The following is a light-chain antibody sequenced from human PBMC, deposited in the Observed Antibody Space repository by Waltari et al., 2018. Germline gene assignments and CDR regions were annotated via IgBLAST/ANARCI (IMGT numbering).Light chain of an antibody. CDR2: GAS. Sequence: EIVLTQSPATRSVSPQERATITCRASQRIGSSLYWYQQKPGQSPKLLIYGASQSISGIPARFSGSGSGTDFTLTINSLEAEDVAVYYCQQNSSCPLTFGGGTKVEIK. CDR3: QQNSSCPLT. V-gene: IGKV6D-21*02. CDR1: QRIGSS. J-gene: IGKJ4*01.